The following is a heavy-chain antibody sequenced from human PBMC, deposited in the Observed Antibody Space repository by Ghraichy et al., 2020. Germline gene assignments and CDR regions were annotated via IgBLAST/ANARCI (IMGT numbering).Heavy chain of an antibody. CDR3: ARWNYDFWSSYYYYGMDV. J-gene: IGHJ6*02. CDR1: GGSISSYY. CDR2: IYYSGST. D-gene: IGHD3-3*01. Sequence: SETLSLTCTVSGGSISSYYWSWIRQPPGKGLEWIGYIYYSGSTNYNPSLKSRVTISVDTSKNQFSLKLSSVTAADTAVYYCARWNYDFWSSYYYYGMDVWGQGTTVTVSS. V-gene: IGHV4-59*08.